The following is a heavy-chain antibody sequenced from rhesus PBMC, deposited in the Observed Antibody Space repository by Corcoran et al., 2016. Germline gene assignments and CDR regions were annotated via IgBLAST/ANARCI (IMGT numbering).Heavy chain of an antibody. CDR1: GGSISSRKL. CDR3: ARGSYGSSYFDQ. D-gene: IGHD4-29*01. CDR2: IYSNTEST. Sequence: QVQLQESGPGLVKPSETLSLTCAVSGGSISSRKLGSWIRQPPGKGLEWIGGIYSNTESTNYNPSLKNRVTISKDTSKNQFSLKLSSVTAADTAVYYCARGSYGSSYFDQWGQGVLVTVSS. V-gene: IGHV4S12*01. J-gene: IGHJ4*01.